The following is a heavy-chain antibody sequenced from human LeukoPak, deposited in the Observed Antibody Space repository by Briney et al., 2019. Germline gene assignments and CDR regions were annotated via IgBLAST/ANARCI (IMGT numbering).Heavy chain of an antibody. D-gene: IGHD6-13*01. V-gene: IGHV3-21*01. J-gene: IGHJ6*02. Sequence: GGSLRLSCTASGFTFSSYSMNWVRQAPGKGLESVSSISSSSSYIYYADSVKGRFTISRDNAKNSLYLQMNSLRAEDTAVYYCARVGIAAAATKSYYYYYGMDVWGQGTTVTVSS. CDR3: ARVGIAAAATKSYYYYYGMDV. CDR1: GFTFSSYS. CDR2: ISSSSSYI.